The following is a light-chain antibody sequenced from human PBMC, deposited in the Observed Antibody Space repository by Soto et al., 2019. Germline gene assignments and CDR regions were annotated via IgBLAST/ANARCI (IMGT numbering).Light chain of an antibody. V-gene: IGKV3-15*01. CDR3: QQYGSSIIT. J-gene: IGKJ5*01. Sequence: EIVMTQSPATLSVSPGEIATLSCRASQTVRSNLAWYQQNPGQAPRPLIYGASTRATAIPARFSGSGSGTEFTLTISSLQSEDFEVYYCQQYGSSIITLGQGTRLEI. CDR2: GAS. CDR1: QTVRSN.